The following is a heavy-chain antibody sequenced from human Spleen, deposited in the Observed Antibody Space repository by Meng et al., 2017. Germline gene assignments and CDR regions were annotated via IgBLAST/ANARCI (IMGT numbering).Heavy chain of an antibody. Sequence: QVQLVQSGAEGRKPGASGRVYCKSSGYTFTHHGIGWVRLAPGQGLEWMGWISGYNGDTHYAQKVQGRVTMTIDASTSTAYMELRSLRSDDTAVYYCARGTPGRSYSDYWGQGTLVTVSS. CDR2: ISGYNGDT. V-gene: IGHV1-18*01. J-gene: IGHJ4*02. D-gene: IGHD3-10*01. CDR3: ARGTPGRSYSDY. CDR1: GYTFTHHG.